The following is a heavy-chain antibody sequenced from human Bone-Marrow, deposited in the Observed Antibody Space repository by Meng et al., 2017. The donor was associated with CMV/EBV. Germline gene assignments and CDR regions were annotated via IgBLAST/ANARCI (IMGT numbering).Heavy chain of an antibody. J-gene: IGHJ1*01. D-gene: IGHD6-13*01. V-gene: IGHV3-74*01. Sequence: GESLKISCAASGFTFSSYWIHWVRQVPGKGLVWVSRIKSDGSSAHYADSVKGRFTISRDNAKNTLDLQMNRLRDEDTAVYYCASELAKGYWGRGTLVTVSS. CDR3: ASELAKGY. CDR2: IKSDGSSA. CDR1: GFTFSSYW.